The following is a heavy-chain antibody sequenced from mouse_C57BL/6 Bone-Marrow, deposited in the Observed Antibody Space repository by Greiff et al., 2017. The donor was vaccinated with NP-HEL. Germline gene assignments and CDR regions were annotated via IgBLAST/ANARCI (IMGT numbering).Heavy chain of an antibody. CDR3: AIWLRRSYWYFDV. J-gene: IGHJ1*03. V-gene: IGHV1-76*01. Sequence: VPLQQSGAELVRPGASVKLSCTASGYTFTDYYINWVKQRPGQGLEWIARIYPGSGNTYYNEKVKGKATLTAEKSSSTAYMHLSSLTSEDAAVYFCAIWLRRSYWYFDVWGTGTTVTVSS. CDR1: GYTFTDYY. CDR2: IYPGSGNT. D-gene: IGHD2-2*01.